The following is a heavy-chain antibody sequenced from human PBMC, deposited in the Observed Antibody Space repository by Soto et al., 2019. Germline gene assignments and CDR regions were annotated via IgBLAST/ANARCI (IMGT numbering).Heavy chain of an antibody. Sequence: SGPTLVNPTQALTLTCTFSGFSLSTSGVGVGWIRPPPGKALEWLALIYWNDDKRYSPSLKSRLTITKDTSKNQVVLTMTNMDPVDTATYYCAHIRARGYSYAYQEYYYGMDVWGQGTTVTVSS. D-gene: IGHD5-18*01. CDR1: GFSLSTSGVG. J-gene: IGHJ6*02. CDR2: IYWNDDK. V-gene: IGHV2-5*01. CDR3: AHIRARGYSYAYQEYYYGMDV.